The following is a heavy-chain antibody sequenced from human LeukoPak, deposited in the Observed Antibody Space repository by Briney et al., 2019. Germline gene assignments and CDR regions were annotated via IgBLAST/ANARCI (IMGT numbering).Heavy chain of an antibody. CDR2: INHSGST. Sequence: SSETLSLTCAVYGGSFSGYYWSWIRQPPGKGLEWIGEINHSGSTNYNPSLKSRVTISVDTSKNQFSLKLSSVTAADTAVYYCASIPDRRGNDYWGQGTLVTVSS. D-gene: IGHD3-16*01. J-gene: IGHJ4*02. CDR1: GGSFSGYY. CDR3: ASIPDRRGNDY. V-gene: IGHV4-34*01.